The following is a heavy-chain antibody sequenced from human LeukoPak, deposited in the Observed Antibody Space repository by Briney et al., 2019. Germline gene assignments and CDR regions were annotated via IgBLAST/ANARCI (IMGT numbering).Heavy chain of an antibody. V-gene: IGHV4-59*01. CDR2: IYYSGST. Sequence: SETLSLTCTVSGASISFYYWSWIRQPPGKGLECIGYIYYSGSTNYNPSLKSRVTMSIDTSKNQFSLNLNSVTAADTAVYYCALDSSGWSDDSFDIWGHGTMVTVSS. CDR1: GASISFYY. D-gene: IGHD6-13*01. J-gene: IGHJ3*02. CDR3: ALDSSGWSDDSFDI.